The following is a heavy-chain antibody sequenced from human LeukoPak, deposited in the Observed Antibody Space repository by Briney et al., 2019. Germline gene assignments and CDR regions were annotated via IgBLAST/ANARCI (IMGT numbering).Heavy chain of an antibody. D-gene: IGHD1-26*01. CDR3: ATDLRAGATCFDY. Sequence: ASVKVSCKASGYTFTSYDINWVRQATGQGLEWMGWMNPNSGNTGYAQKFQGRVTMTEDTSTDTAYMELSSLRSEDTAVYYCATDLRAGATCFDYWGQGTLVTVSS. J-gene: IGHJ4*02. V-gene: IGHV1-8*01. CDR2: MNPNSGNT. CDR1: GYTFTSYD.